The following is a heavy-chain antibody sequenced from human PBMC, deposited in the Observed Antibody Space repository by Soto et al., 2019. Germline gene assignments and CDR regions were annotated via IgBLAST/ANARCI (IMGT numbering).Heavy chain of an antibody. CDR1: GFTFSNAW. CDR2: IKSKTDGGTT. V-gene: IGHV3-15*01. J-gene: IGHJ4*02. D-gene: IGHD2-2*01. CDR3: TTCALRSSPSCPYSFAS. Sequence: EVQLVESGGGLVKPGGSLRLSCAASGFTFSNAWMSWVRQAPGKGLEWVGRIKSKTDGGTTDYAAPVKGRFTISRDDSKTPLYLQMNGLKPEDTAVYYCTTCALRSSPSCPYSFASGGQGPLVPVPS.